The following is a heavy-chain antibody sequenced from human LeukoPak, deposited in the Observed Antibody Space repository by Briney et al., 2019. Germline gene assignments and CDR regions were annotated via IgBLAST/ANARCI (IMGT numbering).Heavy chain of an antibody. J-gene: IGHJ4*02. CDR3: AKGSGVQVWSSLDY. Sequence: GGSLRLSCAASGFTFSSYNVNWVRQAPGKGLEWVSSISSSSSYIYYADSVMGRFTISRDNAKNSLYLQMNTLRAEDTAAYYCAKGSGVQVWSSLDYWGQGTLVTVSS. V-gene: IGHV3-21*01. CDR2: ISSSSSYI. D-gene: IGHD5-18*01. CDR1: GFTFSSYN.